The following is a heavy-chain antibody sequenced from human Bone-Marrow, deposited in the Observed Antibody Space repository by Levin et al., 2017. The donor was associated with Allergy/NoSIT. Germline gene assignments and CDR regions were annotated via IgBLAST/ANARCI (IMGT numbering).Heavy chain of an antibody. V-gene: IGHV6-1*01. D-gene: IGHD6-13*01. CDR1: GDSVSTTSAA. Sequence: SQTLSLTCAISGDSVSTTSAAWNWIRQSPSRGLECLGRTYYRSKWFTDYAVSVKSRISIEQDTSKNQMSLHLKSVTPDDTAVYYCARDSVGFGYSSSWPFDYWGQGILVTVSA. CDR3: ARDSVGFGYSSSWPFDY. J-gene: IGHJ4*02. CDR2: TYYRSKWFT.